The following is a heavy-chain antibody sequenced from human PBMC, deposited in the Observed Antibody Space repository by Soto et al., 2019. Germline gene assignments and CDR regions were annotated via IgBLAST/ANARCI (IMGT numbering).Heavy chain of an antibody. D-gene: IGHD3-16*01. CDR3: AVGAAVGGGLGNYYHGMDV. CDR2: IVVGSGNT. Sequence: SGKVSCKASGFTFTSSAVQWERHARGQRLEWIGWIVVGSGNTNYAQKFQERVTITRDMSTSTAYMELSSLRSEDTAVYYCAVGAAVGGGLGNYYHGMDVWGRGTRVTVSS. CDR1: GFTFTSSA. J-gene: IGHJ6*02. V-gene: IGHV1-58*01.